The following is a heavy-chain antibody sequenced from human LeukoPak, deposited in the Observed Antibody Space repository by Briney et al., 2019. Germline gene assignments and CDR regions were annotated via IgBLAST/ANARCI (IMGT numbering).Heavy chain of an antibody. CDR1: GFTFDDYA. D-gene: IGHD2-21*01. V-gene: IGHV3-9*01. CDR3: AADCYGPGRSYYMDV. CDR2: ISWNSGSI. J-gene: IGHJ6*03. Sequence: GGSLRLSCAASGFTFDDYAMHWVRQAPGKGLEWVSGISWNSGSIGYADSVKGRFTISRDNAKNSLYLQMNSLRAEDTAVYYCAADCYGPGRSYYMDVWGKGTTVTVSS.